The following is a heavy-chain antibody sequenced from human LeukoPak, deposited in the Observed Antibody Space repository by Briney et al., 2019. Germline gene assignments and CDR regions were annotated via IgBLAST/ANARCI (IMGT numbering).Heavy chain of an antibody. CDR3: ARILGYCSGGSCYPVGYFDS. CDR2: IYISGNT. CDR1: GGSISSGYS. J-gene: IGHJ4*02. V-gene: IGHV4-61*02. D-gene: IGHD2-15*01. Sequence: SETLSLTCTVSGGSISSGYSWTWIRQAAGKGLEWIGRIYISGNTDQNPSLRSRVTVSMDTSKNQFSLEMSSVTAADTAVYYCARILGYCSGGSCYPVGYFDSWGQGTLVTVSS.